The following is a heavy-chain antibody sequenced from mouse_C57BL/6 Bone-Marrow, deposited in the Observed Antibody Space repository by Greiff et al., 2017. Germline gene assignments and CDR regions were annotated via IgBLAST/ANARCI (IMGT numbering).Heavy chain of an antibody. CDR1: GYAFSSYW. J-gene: IGHJ2*01. V-gene: IGHV1-80*01. Sequence: VQLQESGAELVKPGASVKISCEASGYAFSSYWTNWVKQRPGKGLEWIGQIYPGDGDTNYNGKFKGKATLTADKSSSTAYMQLSSLTSEDSAVYFCARTNDGYWDYFDYWGQGTTLTVSS. D-gene: IGHD2-3*01. CDR3: ARTNDGYWDYFDY. CDR2: IYPGDGDT.